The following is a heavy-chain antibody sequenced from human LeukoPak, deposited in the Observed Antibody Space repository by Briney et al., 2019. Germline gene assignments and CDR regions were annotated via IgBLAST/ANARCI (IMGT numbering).Heavy chain of an antibody. CDR3: GRHQTMYYGMDV. CDR1: GGSISSSSYY. CDR2: IYYNGST. D-gene: IGHD4/OR15-4a*01. V-gene: IGHV4-39*01. J-gene: IGHJ6*02. Sequence: SEPLSLTCTVSGGSISSSSYYWGWIRQPPGKGLEWIASIYYNGSTYYNPSLKSRVTISVDTSKNQFSLKLSSVTAADTAVYYCGRHQTMYYGMDVWGQGTTVTVSS.